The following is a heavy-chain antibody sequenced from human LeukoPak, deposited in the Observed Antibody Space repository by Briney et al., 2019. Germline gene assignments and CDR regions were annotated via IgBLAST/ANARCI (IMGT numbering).Heavy chain of an antibody. CDR2: ISYDGSNK. D-gene: IGHD4-11*01. J-gene: IGHJ4*02. V-gene: IGHV3-30-3*01. Sequence: GRSLRLSCAASGFTFSSYAMHWVRQAPGKGLEWVAVISYDGSNKYYADSVKGRFTISRDNSKNTLYLQMNSLRAEDTAVYYCARDNPNSNPSDYWGQGTLVTVSS. CDR1: GFTFSSYA. CDR3: ARDNPNSNPSDY.